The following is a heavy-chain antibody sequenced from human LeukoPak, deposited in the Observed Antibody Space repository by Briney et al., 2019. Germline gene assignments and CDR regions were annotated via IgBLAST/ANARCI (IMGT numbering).Heavy chain of an antibody. D-gene: IGHD3-10*01. CDR1: GGSISSYY. Sequence: PSETLSLTCTVSGGSISSYYWSWIRQPAGKGLEWIGRIYTSGSTNYIPSLKSRVTMSVDTSKNQFSLKLSSVTAADTAVYYCARDVDTMVRGGYNWFDPWGQGTLVTVSS. CDR3: ARDVDTMVRGGYNWFDP. CDR2: IYTSGST. J-gene: IGHJ5*02. V-gene: IGHV4-4*07.